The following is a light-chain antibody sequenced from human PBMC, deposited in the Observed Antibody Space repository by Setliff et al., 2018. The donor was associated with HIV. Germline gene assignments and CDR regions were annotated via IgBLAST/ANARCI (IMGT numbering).Light chain of an antibody. J-gene: IGLJ1*01. CDR3: QAWDSSTAAEV. V-gene: IGLV3-1*01. CDR1: KLGDKY. CDR2: QDN. Sequence: SYELTQPPSVSVSPGQTASITCSGDKLGDKYACWYQQKPGQSPVLVMYQDNKRPSGIPERFSGSNSGNTATLTISGTQAMDEADYYCQAWDSSTAAEVFGTGTKVTVL.